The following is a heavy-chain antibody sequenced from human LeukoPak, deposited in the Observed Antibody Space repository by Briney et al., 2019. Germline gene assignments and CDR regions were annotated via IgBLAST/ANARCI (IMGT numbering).Heavy chain of an antibody. Sequence: GGSLRLSCAASGFTFSSYGMHWVRQAPGKGLEWVAVIWYGGSNKYYADSVKGRFTISRDNSKNTLYLQMNSLRAEDTAVYYCAKDLGSSGMDAFDIWGQGTMVTVSS. CDR3: AKDLGSSGMDAFDI. D-gene: IGHD2-15*01. CDR2: IWYGGSNK. CDR1: GFTFSSYG. V-gene: IGHV3-30*02. J-gene: IGHJ3*02.